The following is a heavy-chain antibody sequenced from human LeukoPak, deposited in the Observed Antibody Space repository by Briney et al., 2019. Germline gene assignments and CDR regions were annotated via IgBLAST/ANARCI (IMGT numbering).Heavy chain of an antibody. CDR1: GFTFSSYW. Sequence: GGSLRLSCAASGFTFSSYWMSWVRQAPGKGLEWVANIKQDGSEKYYVDSVKGRFTISRDSAKNSLYLQMNSLRAEDTAVHYCARTPSMWPDAFDIWGQGTMVTVSS. CDR2: IKQDGSEK. V-gene: IGHV3-7*03. D-gene: IGHD2/OR15-2a*01. J-gene: IGHJ3*02. CDR3: ARTPSMWPDAFDI.